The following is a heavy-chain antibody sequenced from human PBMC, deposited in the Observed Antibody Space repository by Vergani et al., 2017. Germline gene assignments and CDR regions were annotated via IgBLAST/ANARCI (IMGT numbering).Heavy chain of an antibody. V-gene: IGHV3-53*02. D-gene: IGHD6-13*01. J-gene: IGHJ3*02. CDR2: FYSGGST. Sequence: EVQLVETGGGLIQPGGSLRLSCAASGFTVSSNSMTWVRQAPGKGLECVSGFYSGGSTYYADSVKGRFTISRDNSKNTLYLQMNSLRAEDTAVYYCARWGQQLVFGAVDIWGQGTMVTVSS. CDR1: GFTVSSNS. CDR3: ARWGQQLVFGAVDI.